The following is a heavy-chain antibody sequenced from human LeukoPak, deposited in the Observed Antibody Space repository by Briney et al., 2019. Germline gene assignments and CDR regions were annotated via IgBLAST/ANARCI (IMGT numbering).Heavy chain of an antibody. V-gene: IGHV4-59*01. J-gene: IGHJ4*02. CDR3: ARVLFPYGSGSYYIGYYFDY. CDR1: GGSISSYY. D-gene: IGHD3-10*01. Sequence: SETLSLTCTVSGGSISSYYWSWIRQPPGKGLEGIGYIYYSVSTNYHPSLKTRVTVSVDTSKNQFSLKLSSVTAADTAVYYCARVLFPYGSGSYYIGYYFDYWGQGTLVTVSS. CDR2: IYYSVST.